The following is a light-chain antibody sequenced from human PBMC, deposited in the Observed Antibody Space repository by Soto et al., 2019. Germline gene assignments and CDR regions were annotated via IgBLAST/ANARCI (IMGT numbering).Light chain of an antibody. J-gene: IGKJ1*01. CDR2: EAS. CDR3: HQRQRRPRT. V-gene: IGKV3-11*01. Sequence: EIVLTQSPATLSSSPGERATLSCRASQTVGVRLALYQHKPGQAPRLIIYEASNRAAGIPARFSGSGSGTDFTLTITSLEPEDFAFYYCHQRQRRPRTFGQGTKVDIK. CDR1: QTVGVR.